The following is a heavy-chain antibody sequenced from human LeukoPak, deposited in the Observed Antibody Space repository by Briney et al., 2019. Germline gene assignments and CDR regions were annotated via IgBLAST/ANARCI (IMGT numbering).Heavy chain of an antibody. Sequence: SETLSLTCTVSGGSISSSSYYWGWIRQPPGKGLEWIGSIYYSGSTYYNPSLKSRVTISVDTSKNQFPLKLSSVTAADTAVYYCARYYDYVWGSYRPFDYWGQGTLVTVSS. D-gene: IGHD3-16*02. J-gene: IGHJ4*02. V-gene: IGHV4-39*01. CDR3: ARYYDYVWGSYRPFDY. CDR2: IYYSGST. CDR1: GGSISSSSYY.